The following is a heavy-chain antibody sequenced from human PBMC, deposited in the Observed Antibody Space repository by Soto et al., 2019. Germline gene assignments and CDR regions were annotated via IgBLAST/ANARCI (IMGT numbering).Heavy chain of an antibody. V-gene: IGHV3-23*01. CDR2: ISGSGGST. D-gene: IGHD5-18*01. CDR1: GFTFSSYA. Sequence: EVQLLESGGGLVQPGGSLRLSCAASGFTFSSYAMSWVRQAPGKGLEWVSAISGSGGSTYYADSAKGRFTISRDNSKNTLYLKMNSLRTEDTAVYYCAIMLPHTAMAPIDYWGQGTLVTVSS. CDR3: AIMLPHTAMAPIDY. J-gene: IGHJ4*02.